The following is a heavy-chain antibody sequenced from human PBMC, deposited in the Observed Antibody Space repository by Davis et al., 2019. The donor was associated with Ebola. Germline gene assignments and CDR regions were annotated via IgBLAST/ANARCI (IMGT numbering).Heavy chain of an antibody. CDR1: GFTFSSHW. D-gene: IGHD4-17*01. V-gene: IGHV3-11*01. CDR3: ARGYYGDYVIDY. CDR2: ISSSGSTI. Sequence: GGSLRLSCAASGFTFSSHWMSWIRQAPGKGLEWVSYISSSGSTIYYADSVKGRFTISRDNAKNSLYLQMNSLRAEDTAVYYCARGYYGDYVIDYWGQGTLVTVSS. J-gene: IGHJ4*02.